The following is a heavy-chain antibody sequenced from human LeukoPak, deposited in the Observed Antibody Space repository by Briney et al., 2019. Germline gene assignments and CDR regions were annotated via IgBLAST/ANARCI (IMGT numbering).Heavy chain of an antibody. J-gene: IGHJ5*02. CDR3: ARHPPHPDPDYGDYLGWFDP. V-gene: IGHV1-46*01. Sequence: ASVKVSCKASGFTSTIYYMHWVRQAPGQGLEWMGIINPSGDSTTYAQKFQGRLTVTRDTSTSTVYMELSSLRSEDTAVYYCARHPPHPDPDYGDYLGWFDPWGQGTLVTVSS. CDR1: GFTSTIYY. D-gene: IGHD4-17*01. CDR2: INPSGDST.